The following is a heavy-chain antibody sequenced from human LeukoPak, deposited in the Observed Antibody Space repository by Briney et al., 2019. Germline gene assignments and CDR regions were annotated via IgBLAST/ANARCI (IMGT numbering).Heavy chain of an antibody. V-gene: IGHV1-69*05. Sequence: SVKVSCKASGGTFSSYAISWVRQAPGQGLEWMGRIIPIFGTANYEQKFQGRVTITTDESTSTAYMELSSLRSEDTAVYYCARDLWDDYRDNWFDPWGQGTLVTVSS. D-gene: IGHD4-11*01. CDR1: GGTFSSYA. CDR3: ARDLWDDYRDNWFDP. J-gene: IGHJ5*02. CDR2: IIPIFGTA.